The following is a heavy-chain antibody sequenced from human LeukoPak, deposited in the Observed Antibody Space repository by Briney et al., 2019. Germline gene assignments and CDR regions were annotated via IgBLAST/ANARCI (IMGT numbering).Heavy chain of an antibody. Sequence: GRSLRLSCAASGFTFSSYGMHWVRQAPGKGLEWVAVISYDGSNKYYADSVKGRFTISRDNSKNTLYLQMNSLRAEDTAVYYCAKDGYYGSGSLDYWGQGTLVTVSS. CDR2: ISYDGSNK. V-gene: IGHV3-30*18. D-gene: IGHD3-10*01. J-gene: IGHJ4*02. CDR1: GFTFSSYG. CDR3: AKDGYYGSGSLDY.